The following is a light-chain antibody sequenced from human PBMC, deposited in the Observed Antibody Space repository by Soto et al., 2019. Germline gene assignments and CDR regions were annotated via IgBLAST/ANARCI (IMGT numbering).Light chain of an antibody. CDR3: QQYSDSPIT. CDR1: QRINSK. CDR2: GAS. V-gene: IGKV3-15*01. J-gene: IGKJ5*01. Sequence: EVLMTQSPATLSVSPGDIATLSCRASQRINSKLAWYQQQHGQAPRLPIYGASTRATAVPDRFSGSGSGTDLTITITSLQSDDFEVYFCQQYSDSPITFGQGTRLEIK.